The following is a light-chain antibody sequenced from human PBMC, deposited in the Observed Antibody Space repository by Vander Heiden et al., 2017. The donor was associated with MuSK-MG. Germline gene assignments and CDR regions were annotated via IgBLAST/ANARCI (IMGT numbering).Light chain of an antibody. J-gene: IGKJ3*01. CDR3: QQDDNLPFT. CDR1: QDISNY. V-gene: IGKV1-33*01. Sequence: DIQMTHSPSSLSASVGDRVTITCQASQDISNYLNWYQQKPGKAPKLLIYDASNLETGVPSRFSGSGSGTDFTFTISSLQPEDVATYYCQQDDNLPFTFGHGTKVDIK. CDR2: DAS.